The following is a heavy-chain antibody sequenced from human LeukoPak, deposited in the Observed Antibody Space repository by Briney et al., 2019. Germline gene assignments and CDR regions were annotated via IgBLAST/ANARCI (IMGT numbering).Heavy chain of an antibody. D-gene: IGHD6-6*01. CDR1: GGSISSYY. J-gene: IGHJ6*03. CDR3: ARGVSSGYYCYYYMDV. V-gene: IGHV4-59*01. CDR2: IYYSGST. Sequence: PSETLSLTCTVSGGSISSYYWSWIRQPPGKGLEWIGYIYYSGSTNYNPSPKSRVTISVDTSKNQFSLKLSSVTAADTAVYYCARGVSSGYYCYYYMDVWGKGTMVTVSS.